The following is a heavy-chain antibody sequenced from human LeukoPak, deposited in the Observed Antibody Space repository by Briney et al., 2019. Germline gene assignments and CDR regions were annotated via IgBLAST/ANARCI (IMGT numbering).Heavy chain of an antibody. CDR2: ISNNGGYT. J-gene: IGHJ4*02. CDR1: GFTFSSSA. Sequence: GGSVRLSCAASGFTFSSSAMSWVRQAPGKGLEWVSAISNNGGYTYYADSVQGRFTISRDNSKSTLCLQMNSLRAEDTAVYYCAKQLGYCSDGSCYFPYWGQGTLVAVSS. V-gene: IGHV3-23*01. D-gene: IGHD2-15*01. CDR3: AKQLGYCSDGSCYFPY.